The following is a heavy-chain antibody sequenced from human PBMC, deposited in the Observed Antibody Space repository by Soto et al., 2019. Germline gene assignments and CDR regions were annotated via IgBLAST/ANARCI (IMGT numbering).Heavy chain of an antibody. CDR2: INPIFGTA. J-gene: IGHJ4*02. D-gene: IGHD3-22*01. V-gene: IGHV1-46*01. Sequence: QVQLVQSGAEVKKPGASVKVSCKASGYTFTSYYMHWVRQAPGQGLEWMGIINPIFGTANYAQKFQGRVTITADESTSTAYMELSSLRSEDTAVYYCARDRSYDSSGSYHLGYWGQGTLVTVSS. CDR3: ARDRSYDSSGSYHLGY. CDR1: GYTFTSYY.